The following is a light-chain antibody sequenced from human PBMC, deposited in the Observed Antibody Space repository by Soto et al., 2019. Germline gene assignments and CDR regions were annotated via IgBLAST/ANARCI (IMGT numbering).Light chain of an antibody. CDR2: GAS. J-gene: IGKJ1*01. CDR1: QAIGTS. V-gene: IGKV1-39*01. Sequence: DIQMTQSPSSLSASVGDRVSMSCRASQAIGTSLNWYQQNSGKAPQVLIYGASTLQGGMPSRFSGSGSGTDFTLTITSLQPEDFATYFCQHNYSTPPTFGQGTKVETK. CDR3: QHNYSTPPT.